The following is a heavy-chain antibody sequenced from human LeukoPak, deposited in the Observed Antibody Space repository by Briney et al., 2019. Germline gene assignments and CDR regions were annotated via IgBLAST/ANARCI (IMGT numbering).Heavy chain of an antibody. Sequence: SVKVSCKASGGTFSSYTISWVRQAPGQGLEWMGRIIPILGIANYAQKFQGRVTITADKSTSTAYLELSSVRSEDTAVYYCARDRSIGVVVAATRSWSYYYMDVWGKGTTVTVSS. CDR1: GGTFSSYT. CDR3: ARDRSIGVVVAATRSWSYYYMDV. D-gene: IGHD2-15*01. CDR2: IIPILGIA. J-gene: IGHJ6*03. V-gene: IGHV1-69*04.